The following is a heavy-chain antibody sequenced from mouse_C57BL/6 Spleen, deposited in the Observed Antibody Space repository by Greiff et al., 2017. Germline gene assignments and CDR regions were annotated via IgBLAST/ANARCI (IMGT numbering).Heavy chain of an antibody. CDR2: IRLKSDNYAT. J-gene: IGHJ2*01. D-gene: IGHD1-1*01. Sequence: EVQLVESGGGLVQPGGSMKLSCVASGFTFSNYRMNWVRQSPEKGLEWVAQIRLKSDNYATPYAESVQWRFTISRDDSKCSVYLKMNNLRAEDTGIYYCTGDTTVVVKGYFDYWGQGTTLTVSS. V-gene: IGHV6-3*01. CDR3: TGDTTVVVKGYFDY. CDR1: GFTFSNYR.